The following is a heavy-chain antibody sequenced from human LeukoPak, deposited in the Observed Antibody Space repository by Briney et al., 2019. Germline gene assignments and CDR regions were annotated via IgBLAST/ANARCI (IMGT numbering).Heavy chain of an antibody. CDR2: IYYTGST. CDR3: ARGGYDYVWGSLGLYGIDY. CDR1: GGSISSGDYY. D-gene: IGHD3-16*01. Sequence: SETLSLTCTVSGGSISSGDYYWSWIRQHPGKGLEWIGYIYYTGSTYYNPSLKSRPTISVDTSKKRFSLKLSSVTAADTAVYYCARGGYDYVWGSLGLYGIDYWGQGTLVTVSS. J-gene: IGHJ4*02. V-gene: IGHV4-31*03.